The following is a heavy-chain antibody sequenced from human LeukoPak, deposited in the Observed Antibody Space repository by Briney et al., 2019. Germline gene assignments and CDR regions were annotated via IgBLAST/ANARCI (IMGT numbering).Heavy chain of an antibody. CDR1: GFTFSSYW. Sequence: GGSLRLSCAASGFTFSSYWMSWVRQAPGKGLEWVANIKQDGSEKYYVDSVKGRFTISRDNAKNSLYLQMNSLRAEDTAVYYCARARHVVVPPAIDYWGQGTLVTVSS. V-gene: IGHV3-7*01. CDR2: IKQDGSEK. J-gene: IGHJ4*02. D-gene: IGHD2-2*01. CDR3: ARARHVVVPPAIDY.